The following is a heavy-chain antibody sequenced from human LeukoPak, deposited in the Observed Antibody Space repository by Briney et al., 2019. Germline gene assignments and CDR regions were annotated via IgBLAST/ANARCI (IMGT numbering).Heavy chain of an antibody. J-gene: IGHJ6*02. CDR3: AKAPGGWYFPSMDV. D-gene: IGHD6-19*01. V-gene: IGHV3-23*01. Sequence: GGSLRLSCAASGFTFSSYAMSWVRQAPGEGLEWVSAISGSGGSTYYADSVKGRFTISRDNSKNTLYLQMNSLRAEDTAVYYCAKAPGGWYFPSMDVWGQGTTVTVSS. CDR1: GFTFSSYA. CDR2: ISGSGGST.